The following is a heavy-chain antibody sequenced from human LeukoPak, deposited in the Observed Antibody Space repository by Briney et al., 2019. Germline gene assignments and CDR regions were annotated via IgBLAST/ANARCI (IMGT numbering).Heavy chain of an antibody. J-gene: IGHJ4*02. Sequence: GRSLRLSCAASGFTFSSYSMNWVRQAPGKGLEWVAVISYDGSNKYYADSVKGRFTISRDNSKNTLYLQMNSLRAEDTAVYYCASPTYYDFWSGYSGPDYWGQGTLVTVSS. CDR3: ASPTYYDFWSGYSGPDY. CDR2: ISYDGSNK. V-gene: IGHV3-30*03. CDR1: GFTFSSYS. D-gene: IGHD3-3*01.